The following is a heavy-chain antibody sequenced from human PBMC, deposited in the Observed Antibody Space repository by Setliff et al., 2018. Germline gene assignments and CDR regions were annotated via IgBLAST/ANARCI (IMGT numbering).Heavy chain of an antibody. D-gene: IGHD3-10*01. CDR1: GFVVSNNE. J-gene: IGHJ4*02. CDR2: TYSNGAT. V-gene: IGHV3-53*01. Sequence: HPGGSLSLSCAASGFVVSNNEMSWVRQAPGKGLEWVSVTYSNGATNYADSVKGRFIISRDNSKNTLYLQMNSLRGEDTALYYCRLWFGETSRDYWGQGTLVTVSS. CDR3: RLWFGETSRDY.